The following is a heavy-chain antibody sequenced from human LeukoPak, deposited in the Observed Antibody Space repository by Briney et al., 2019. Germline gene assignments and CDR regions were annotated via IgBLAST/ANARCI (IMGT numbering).Heavy chain of an antibody. D-gene: IGHD3-10*01. CDR3: AKDFMVGGLGSGFDY. Sequence: GGSLRLSCAASGFTFSSYAMSWVRQAPGKGLEWVSAISGSGGSTYYADSVKGRFTISRDNSKNTLYLQMNSLRAEDTAVFYCAKDFMVGGLGSGFDYWGQGTLVTVSS. CDR2: ISGSGGST. J-gene: IGHJ4*02. CDR1: GFTFSSYA. V-gene: IGHV3-23*01.